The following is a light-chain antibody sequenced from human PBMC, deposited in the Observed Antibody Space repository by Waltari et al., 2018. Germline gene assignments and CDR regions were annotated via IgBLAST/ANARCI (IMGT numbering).Light chain of an antibody. V-gene: IGKV3-15*01. CDR1: HSINTN. CDR2: DAS. CDR3: QQYNNWPPA. Sequence: MTQSPDPLSASPGERITLSCRASHSINTNLAWYQRKPGQAPRLLISDASTRAAGVPARFSGSGSGTEFTLTISSLQSEDFAVYYCQQYNNWPPAFGQGTKVESK. J-gene: IGKJ1*01.